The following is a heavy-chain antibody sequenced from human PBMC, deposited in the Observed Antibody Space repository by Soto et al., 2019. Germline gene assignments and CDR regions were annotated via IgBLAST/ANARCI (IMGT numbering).Heavy chain of an antibody. D-gene: IGHD3-16*01. Sequence: QVQLVESGGGVVQPGRSLRLSCAASGFTFSSYAMHWVRQAPGKGLEWVAVISYDGSNKYYADSVKGRFTISRDNSKNTLYLQMNSLRAEDTAVYYCATWGTIAGDYWGLGTLVTVSS. CDR1: GFTFSSYA. J-gene: IGHJ4*02. CDR3: ATWGTIAGDY. V-gene: IGHV3-30-3*01. CDR2: ISYDGSNK.